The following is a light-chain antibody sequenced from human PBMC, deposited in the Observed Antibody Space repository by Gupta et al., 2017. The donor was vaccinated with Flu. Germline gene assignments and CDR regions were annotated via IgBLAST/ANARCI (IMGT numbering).Light chain of an antibody. CDR2: LAS. J-gene: IGKJ5*01. V-gene: IGKV1-39*01. CDR3: QPTYISPFT. Sequence: DIKLTQPPSSLSAAVGDRATITCRPSQNIVESLNWYQQRPGKSPTPLISLASTLQTGVPSRFSGSGSGTEFTLSISNLQPEDFATYHCQPTYISPFTFGQETRL. CDR1: QNIVES.